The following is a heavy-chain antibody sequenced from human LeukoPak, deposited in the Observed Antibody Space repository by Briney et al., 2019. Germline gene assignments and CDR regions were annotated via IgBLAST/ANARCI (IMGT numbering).Heavy chain of an antibody. CDR1: GGSFSGYY. Sequence: SETLSLTCAVYGGSFSGYYWSWIRQPPGKGLEWIGEINHSGSTNYNPSLKSRVTISVDTSKNQFSLKLSSVTAADTAVYYCARIGGYFDWFWAGLFDYWGQGTLVTVSS. V-gene: IGHV4-34*01. CDR2: INHSGST. J-gene: IGHJ4*02. D-gene: IGHD3-9*01. CDR3: ARIGGYFDWFWAGLFDY.